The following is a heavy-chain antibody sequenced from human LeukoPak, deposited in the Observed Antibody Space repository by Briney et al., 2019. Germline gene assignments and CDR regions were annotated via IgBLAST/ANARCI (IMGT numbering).Heavy chain of an antibody. CDR1: GFTFSNYE. Sequence: PGGSLRLSCAASGFTFSNYEMNWVRQAPGKGLEWVSFISGRGTTVYYADSVKGRFTISRDNAKNSLYLHLHSLRAEHTAVYYCARVETVVVAGRYYFDYWGQGTLVTVSS. CDR2: ISGRGTTV. CDR3: ARVETVVVAGRYYFDY. D-gene: IGHD6-19*01. J-gene: IGHJ4*02. V-gene: IGHV3-48*03.